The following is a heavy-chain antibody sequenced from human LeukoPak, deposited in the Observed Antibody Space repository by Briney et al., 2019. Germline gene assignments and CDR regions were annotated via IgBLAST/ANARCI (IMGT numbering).Heavy chain of an antibody. CDR1: GGSISSYY. D-gene: IGHD3-22*01. J-gene: IGHJ4*02. Sequence: SETLSLTCTVSGGSISSYYWSWIRQPPGKGLEWIGYIYYSGSTNYNPSLKSRVTISVDTSKNQFSLKLSSVTAADTAVYYWASHSSGREDLFDYWGQGTLVTVSS. V-gene: IGHV4-59*01. CDR2: IYYSGST. CDR3: ASHSSGREDLFDY.